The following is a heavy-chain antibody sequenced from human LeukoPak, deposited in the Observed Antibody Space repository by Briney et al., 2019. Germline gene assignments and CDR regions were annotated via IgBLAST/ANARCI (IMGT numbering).Heavy chain of an antibody. CDR3: ARGGYDSSGSSVYYFDY. CDR1: GDSINSGGYY. CDR2: IYYSGTT. J-gene: IGHJ4*02. D-gene: IGHD3-22*01. Sequence: PSQTLSLTCTVSGDSINSGGYYWTWIRQHPGKGLEWIGYIYYSGTTYCNPSLKSRVTISVDTSKNQFSLNLSSLTAADTAVYYYARGGYDSSGSSVYYFDYWGQGTLVTVSS. V-gene: IGHV4-31*03.